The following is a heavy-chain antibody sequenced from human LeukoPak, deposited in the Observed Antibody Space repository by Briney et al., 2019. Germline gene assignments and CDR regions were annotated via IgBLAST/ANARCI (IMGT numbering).Heavy chain of an antibody. CDR2: INHSGST. CDR1: GGSFSGYY. V-gene: IGHV4-34*01. Sequence: PSETLSLTCAVYGGSFSGYYWSWIRQPPGKGLEWIGEINHSGSTNYNRSLKSRVTISVDTPKNQFSQKLSSVTAADTAVYYCAREYSSSSFGAFDIWGQGTMVTVSS. D-gene: IGHD6-6*01. J-gene: IGHJ3*02. CDR3: AREYSSSSFGAFDI.